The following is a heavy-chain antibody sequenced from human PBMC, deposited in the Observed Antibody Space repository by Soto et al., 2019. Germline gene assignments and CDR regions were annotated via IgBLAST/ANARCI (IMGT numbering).Heavy chain of an antibody. CDR2: ISGYDGNT. CDR3: ARHNSQWPNWFDP. CDR1: GYTFTSYG. J-gene: IGHJ5*02. V-gene: IGHV1-18*01. Sequence: QVQLVQSGAEVKKPGASVKVSCKASGYTFTSYGISWVRQAPGEGLEWVGWISGYDGNTDYAHKFRGRVTRTTETSTNTAYMDLRGLRSDDTAVYYCARHNSQWPNWFDPWGQGTPVTVSS. D-gene: IGHD1-1*01.